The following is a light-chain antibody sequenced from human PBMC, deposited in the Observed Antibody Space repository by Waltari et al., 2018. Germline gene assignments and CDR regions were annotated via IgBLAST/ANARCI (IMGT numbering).Light chain of an antibody. J-gene: IGKJ1*01. CDR3: QKYGSLPAT. CDR1: QSIIRF. CDR2: YGS. Sequence: SSPSQSIIRFFACSQQKPGQAPRLLIFYGSTSATGSPDRFSGSGAGTDFSPTISRLEHEDIAVYYCQKYGSLPATFGQGTKVEI. V-gene: IGKV3-20*01.